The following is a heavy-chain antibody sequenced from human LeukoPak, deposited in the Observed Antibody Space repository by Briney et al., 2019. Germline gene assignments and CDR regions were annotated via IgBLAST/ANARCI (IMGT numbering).Heavy chain of an antibody. CDR1: GFTFSSYA. J-gene: IGHJ4*02. V-gene: IGHV3-64*01. D-gene: IGHD3-16*01. Sequence: GGSLRLSCAASGFTFSSYAMHWVRQAPGKGLGYVSAISSNGGSTYYANSVKGRFTISRDNSKNTLYLQMGSLRAEDMAVYYCARERGDYWGQGTLVTVSS. CDR2: ISSNGGST. CDR3: ARERGDY.